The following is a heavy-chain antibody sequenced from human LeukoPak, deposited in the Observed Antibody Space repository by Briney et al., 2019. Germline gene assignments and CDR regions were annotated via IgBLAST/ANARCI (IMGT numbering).Heavy chain of an antibody. Sequence: ASVKVSCKASGYTFTSYGISWVRQAPGQGPEWMGWISAYNGNTNYAQKFQGRVTITADKSTSTAYMELSSLRSEDTAVYYCASSSAGTYVRYYYYGMDVWGQGTTVTVSS. CDR2: ISAYNGNT. D-gene: IGHD6-13*01. CDR3: ASSSAGTYVRYYYYGMDV. CDR1: GYTFTSYG. V-gene: IGHV1-18*01. J-gene: IGHJ6*02.